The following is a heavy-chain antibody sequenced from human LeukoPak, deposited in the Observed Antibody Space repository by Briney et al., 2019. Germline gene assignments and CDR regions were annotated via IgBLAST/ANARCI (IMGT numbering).Heavy chain of an antibody. V-gene: IGHV1-24*01. Sequence: ASVKVSCKASGYTFTSYDINWVRQAPGKGLEWMGGFDPEDGETIYAQKFQGRVTMTEDTTTDTAYMELSSLRSEDTAVYYCATDLGSSVAAAGTFDYWGQGTLVTVSS. CDR3: ATDLGSSVAAAGTFDY. CDR2: FDPEDGET. CDR1: GYTFTSYD. D-gene: IGHD6-13*01. J-gene: IGHJ4*02.